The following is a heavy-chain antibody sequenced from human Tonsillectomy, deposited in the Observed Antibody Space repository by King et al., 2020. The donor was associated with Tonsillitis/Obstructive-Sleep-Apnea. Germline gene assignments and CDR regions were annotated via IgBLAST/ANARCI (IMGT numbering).Heavy chain of an antibody. J-gene: IGHJ4*02. CDR3: ARKGYSSGWYYFDY. CDR1: GFTFSGSG. V-gene: IGHV3-33*01. CDR2: IWYDGSNK. Sequence: VQLVESGGGVVQPGRSLRLSCVASGFTFSGSGMHWVRQAPGKGLEWVAVIWYDGSNKYLSDSVKGRFTISRDNSKNTLYLQINSLRAEDTAVYYCARKGYSSGWYYFDYWGQGTLVTVSS. D-gene: IGHD6-19*01.